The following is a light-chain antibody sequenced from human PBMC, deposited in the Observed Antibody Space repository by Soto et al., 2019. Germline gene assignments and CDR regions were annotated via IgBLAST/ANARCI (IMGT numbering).Light chain of an antibody. CDR1: QSVRTY. CDR3: QQYGGSPSIT. V-gene: IGKV3-20*01. CDR2: DAS. J-gene: IGKJ5*01. Sequence: EIVLTQSPVTLSLSPGERATPPCRASQSVRTYLAWYQVKPGQAPRLLIYDASSRASGVPARFSGSGSGTDFTLAIRRLEPEDSAVYYCQQYGGSPSITFGQGTRLEIK.